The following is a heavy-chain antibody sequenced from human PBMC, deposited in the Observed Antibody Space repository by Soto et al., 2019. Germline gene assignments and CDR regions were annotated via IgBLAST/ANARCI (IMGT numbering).Heavy chain of an antibody. V-gene: IGHV3-15*01. CDR3: TTGIYYDILTGYHNVAY. D-gene: IGHD3-9*01. Sequence: ETLSLTCAVYGGSFSGYYWSWVRQAAGKGLEWVGRIKSKTDGGTADYAAPVKGRATISRDDSKNTVYLQMNSLKTEDTAVYYCTTGIYYDILTGYHNVAYWGQGALVTVSS. J-gene: IGHJ4*02. CDR1: GGSFSGYY. CDR2: IKSKTDGGTA.